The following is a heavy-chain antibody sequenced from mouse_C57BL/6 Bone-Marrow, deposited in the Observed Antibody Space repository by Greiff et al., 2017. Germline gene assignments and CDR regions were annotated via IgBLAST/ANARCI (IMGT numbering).Heavy chain of an antibody. D-gene: IGHD1-1*01. CDR1: GFNIKNTY. J-gene: IGHJ2*01. CDR3: ALSSTVVATNYFDY. CDR2: IDPANGNT. V-gene: IGHV14-3*01. Sequence: EVKLVESVAELVRPGASVKLSCTASGFNIKNTYMHWVKQRPEQGLEWIGRIDPANGNTKYAPKFQGKATITADTSSNTAYLQLSSLTSEDTAIYYCALSSTVVATNYFDYWGQGTTLTVSS.